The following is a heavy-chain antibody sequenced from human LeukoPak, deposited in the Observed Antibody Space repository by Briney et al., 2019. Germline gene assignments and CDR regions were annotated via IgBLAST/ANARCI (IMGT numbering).Heavy chain of an antibody. J-gene: IGHJ3*02. CDR2: IYSGGST. CDR1: GFTVSSNY. CDR3: ATRRRDDYGDFYNDAFDI. V-gene: IGHV3-66*01. D-gene: IGHD4-17*01. Sequence: GGSLRLSCAASGFTVSSNYMSWVRQAPGKGLEWVSVIYSGGSTYYADSVKGRFTISRDNSKNTLYLQMNSLRAEDTAVYYCATRRRDDYGDFYNDAFDIWGQGTMVTVSS.